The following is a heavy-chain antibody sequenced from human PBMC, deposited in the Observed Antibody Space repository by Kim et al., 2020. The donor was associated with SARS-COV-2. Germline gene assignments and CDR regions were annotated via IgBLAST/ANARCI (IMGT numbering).Heavy chain of an antibody. CDR2: IYYSGST. Sequence: SETLSLTCTVSGGSISSSSYYWGWIRQPPGKGLEWIGSIYYSGSTHYNPSLKSRVTISVDTSKNQFSLKLSSVTAADTAVYYCARDYVAATLNWFDPWGQGTLVTVSS. D-gene: IGHD6-13*01. CDR1: GGSISSSSYY. CDR3: ARDYVAATLNWFDP. V-gene: IGHV4-39*07. J-gene: IGHJ5*02.